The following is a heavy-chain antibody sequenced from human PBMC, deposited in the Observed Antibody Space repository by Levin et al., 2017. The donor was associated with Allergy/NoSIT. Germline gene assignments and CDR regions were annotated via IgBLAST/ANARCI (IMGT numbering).Heavy chain of an antibody. J-gene: IGHJ5*02. CDR3: ARGGRPRFLDYWFDP. D-gene: IGHD3-3*01. CDR1: GYTFTGYY. CDR2: INPNSGGT. Sequence: ASVKVSCKASGYTFTGYYMHWVRQAPGQGLEWMGWINPNSGGTDYAQKFQGRVTMTRDTSINTAYMELSSLTSDDTAVYYCARGGRPRFLDYWFDPWGQGTLVTVSS. V-gene: IGHV1-2*02.